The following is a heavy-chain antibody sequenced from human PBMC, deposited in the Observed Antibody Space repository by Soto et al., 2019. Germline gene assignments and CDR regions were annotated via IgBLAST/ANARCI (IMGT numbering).Heavy chain of an antibody. Sequence: GASVKVSCKASGYTFTSYYMHWVRQAPGQGLEWMGIINPSGGSTSYAQKFQGRVTMTRDTSTSTVYMELSSLRSEDTAVYYCARGRQRYDSSGYYYGRSDWFDPWGQGTLVTVSS. CDR2: INPSGGST. V-gene: IGHV1-46*01. J-gene: IGHJ5*02. CDR1: GYTFTSYY. CDR3: ARGRQRYDSSGYYYGRSDWFDP. D-gene: IGHD3-22*01.